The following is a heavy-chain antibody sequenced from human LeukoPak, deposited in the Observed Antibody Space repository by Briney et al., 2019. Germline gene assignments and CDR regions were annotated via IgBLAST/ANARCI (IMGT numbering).Heavy chain of an antibody. J-gene: IGHJ6*03. CDR1: GGSISSDSYS. V-gene: IGHV4-39*01. CDR3: ARRTRGGGEPYYYYYMDV. D-gene: IGHD3-10*01. CDR2: IFYSGST. Sequence: SETLSLTCTVSGGSISSDSYSWGWIRQPPGRGLEWNGNIFYSGSTYYNPSLKSRVTISVDTSNNQFSLKLSSVTAADTAVYYCARRTRGGGEPYYYYYMDVWGKGTTVTVSS.